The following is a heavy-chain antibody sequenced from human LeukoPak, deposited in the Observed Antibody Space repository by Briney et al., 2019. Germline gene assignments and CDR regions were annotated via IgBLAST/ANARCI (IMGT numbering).Heavy chain of an antibody. J-gene: IGHJ4*02. CDR1: GDSISSGDYY. CDR2: IYYSGST. CDR3: ARTEAGYDESYFDY. Sequence: PSQTLSLTCTVSGDSISSGDYYWSWIRQPPGKGLEWIGYIYYSGSTNYNPSLKSRVTISVDTSKNQFSLKLSSVTAADTAVYYCARTEAGYDESYFDYWGQGTLVTVSS. V-gene: IGHV4-61*08. D-gene: IGHD5-12*01.